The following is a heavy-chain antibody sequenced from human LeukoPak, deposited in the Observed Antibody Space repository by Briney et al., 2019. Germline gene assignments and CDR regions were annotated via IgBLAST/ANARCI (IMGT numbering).Heavy chain of an antibody. CDR1: GFTVSTNF. V-gene: IGHV4-4*02. CDR3: ARRVLDFDY. J-gene: IGHJ4*02. CDR2: IYHSGST. D-gene: IGHD2-8*01. Sequence: PGGSLRLSCAASGFTVSTNFMTWVRQPPGKGLEWIGEIYHSGSTNYNPSLKSRVTISVDKSKNQFSLKLSSVTAADTAVYYCARRVLDFDYWGQGTLVTVSS.